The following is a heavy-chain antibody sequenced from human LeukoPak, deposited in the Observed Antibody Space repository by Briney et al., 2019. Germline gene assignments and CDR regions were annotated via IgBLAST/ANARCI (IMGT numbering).Heavy chain of an antibody. J-gene: IGHJ5*02. CDR3: ARERALVGASVGWFDP. CDR1: GGTFSSYA. CDR2: ITPIFGTG. V-gene: IGHV1-69*06. Sequence: GASVKVSCKASGGTFSSYAISWVRQAPGQGLEWMGGITPIFGTGNDAQKFQGRVTITADKSTTTVYMELSSLRSEDTAAYYCARERALVGASVGWFDPWGQGTLVTVSS. D-gene: IGHD6-6*01.